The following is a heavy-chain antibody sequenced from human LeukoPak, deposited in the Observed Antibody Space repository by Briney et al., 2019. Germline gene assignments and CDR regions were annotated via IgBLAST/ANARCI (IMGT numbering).Heavy chain of an antibody. V-gene: IGHV5-51*01. J-gene: IGHJ1*01. CDR1: GYSFNTYW. CDR3: ARSSGSSWQVEYFQH. Sequence: GESLKISCKGYGYSFNTYWIGWVRQMPGKGLEWMGIIYPGDSDSTYSPSFQGQVTMSADKSISTAYLEWSSLKASDTAMYYCARSSGSSWQVEYFQHWGQGTLVTVSS. CDR2: IYPGDSDS. D-gene: IGHD6-13*01.